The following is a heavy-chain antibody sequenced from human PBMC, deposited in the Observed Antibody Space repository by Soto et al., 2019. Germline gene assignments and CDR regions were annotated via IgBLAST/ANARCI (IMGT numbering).Heavy chain of an antibody. V-gene: IGHV3-23*01. J-gene: IGHJ5*02. CDR3: AKHRYCSGGSCTREFDP. Sequence: PGGSLRLSCAASGFTFSTYAMSWVRQAPGKGLEWLSVITGSGSATYYADSVKGRFTISRDNSKNTLYLQMNSLRAEDTAVYYCAKHRYCSGGSCTREFDPWGQGTLVTVSS. D-gene: IGHD2-15*01. CDR1: GFTFSTYA. CDR2: ITGSGSAT.